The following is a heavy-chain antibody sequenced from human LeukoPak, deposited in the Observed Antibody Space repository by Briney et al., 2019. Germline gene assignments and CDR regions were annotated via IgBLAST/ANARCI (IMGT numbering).Heavy chain of an antibody. Sequence: ASVKVSCKASGYTFTGYYMHWVRQAPGQGLEWMGWINPNSGGTNYAQKFQGRVTMTRDTSISTAYMELSRLRSDDTAVYYCARVYDFWSGYLIRTFDYWGQGTLVTVSS. CDR1: GYTFTGYY. D-gene: IGHD3-3*01. CDR3: ARVYDFWSGYLIRTFDY. J-gene: IGHJ4*02. CDR2: INPNSGGT. V-gene: IGHV1-2*02.